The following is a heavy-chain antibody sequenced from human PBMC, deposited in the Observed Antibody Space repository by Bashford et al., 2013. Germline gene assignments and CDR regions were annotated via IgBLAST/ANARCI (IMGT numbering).Heavy chain of an antibody. CDR1: GGSISSATYY. CDR3: ARQYTSAWGLLDY. V-gene: IGHV4-39*01. D-gene: IGHD6-19*01. CDR2: IYYSGTT. J-gene: IGHJ4*02. Sequence: SETLSLTCTVSGGSISSATYYWGWIRQSPEKGLEWIGTIYYSGTTYYNPSLKSRVTISIDTSKNHFSLILTSVTASDTAVYYCARQYTSAWGLLDYWAQGTLVTVSS.